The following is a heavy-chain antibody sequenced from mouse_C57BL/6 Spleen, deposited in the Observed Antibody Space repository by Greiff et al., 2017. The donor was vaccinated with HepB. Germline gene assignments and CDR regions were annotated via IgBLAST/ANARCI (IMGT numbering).Heavy chain of an antibody. CDR2: IRNKANGYTT. D-gene: IGHD4-1*01. CDR1: GFTFTDYY. CDR3: ASSNWDVGFAY. J-gene: IGHJ3*01. Sequence: EVMLVESGGGLVQPGGSLSLSCAASGFTFTDYYMSWVRQPPGKALEWLGFIRNKANGYTTEYSASVKGRFTISRDNSQSILYLQMNALRAEDSATYYCASSNWDVGFAYWGQGTLVTVSA. V-gene: IGHV7-3*01.